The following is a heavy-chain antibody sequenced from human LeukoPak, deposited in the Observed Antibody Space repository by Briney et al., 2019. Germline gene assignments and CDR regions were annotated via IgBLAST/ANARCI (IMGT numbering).Heavy chain of an antibody. CDR1: GFTFSSYA. CDR3: ARDRGIVVVPAAMKVNAFDI. D-gene: IGHD2-2*01. V-gene: IGHV3-21*01. J-gene: IGHJ3*02. Sequence: GGSLRLSCAASGFTFSSYAMSWVRQAPGKGLEWVSAISSSSSYIYYADSVKGRFTISRDNAKNSLYLQMNSLRAEDTAVYYCARDRGIVVVPAAMKVNAFDIWGQGTMVTVSS. CDR2: ISSSSSYI.